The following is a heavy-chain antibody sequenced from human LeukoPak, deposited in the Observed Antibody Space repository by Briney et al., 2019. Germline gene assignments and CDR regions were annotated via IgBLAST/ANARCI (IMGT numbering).Heavy chain of an antibody. CDR1: GGSFSGYY. J-gene: IGHJ4*02. D-gene: IGHD3-10*01. Sequence: PSETLSLTCAVYGGSFSGYYWSWIRQPPGKWLEWIGEINHSGSTNYNPSLKSRVTISVDTSKNQFSLKLSSVTAADTAVYYCARGFNYYGSGSYYKRRYFDYWGQGTLVTVSS. CDR3: ARGFNYYGSGSYYKRRYFDY. CDR2: INHSGST. V-gene: IGHV4-34*01.